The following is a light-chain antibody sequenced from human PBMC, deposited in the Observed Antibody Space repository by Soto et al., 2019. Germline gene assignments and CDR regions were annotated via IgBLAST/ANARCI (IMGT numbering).Light chain of an antibody. J-gene: IGLJ1*01. V-gene: IGLV2-8*01. CDR1: SSDVGGYNY. CDR3: SSYAGTHVV. Sequence: QCVLTQPPSASGSPGQSVAISCTGTSSDVGGYNYVSWYQQHPGKAPKLMIYDVSERPSGVPDRFSGSKSGNTASLTVSGLQAEDEADYFCSSYAGTHVVFGTGTKVTVL. CDR2: DVS.